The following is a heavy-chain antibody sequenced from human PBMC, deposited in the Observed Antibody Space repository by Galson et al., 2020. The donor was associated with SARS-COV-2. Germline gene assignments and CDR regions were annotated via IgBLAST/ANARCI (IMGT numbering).Heavy chain of an antibody. CDR2: IRSKAYGGTT. V-gene: IGHV3-49*04. Sequence: GESLKISCTASGFTFGDYAMSWVRQAPGKGLEWVGFIRSKAYGGTTEYAASVKGRFTISRDDSKSIAYLQMNSLKTEDTAVYYCTRSYGRVPAATTVLRYWGQGTLVTVSS. CDR1: GFTFGDYA. D-gene: IGHD2-2*01. CDR3: TRSYGRVPAATTVLRY. J-gene: IGHJ4*02.